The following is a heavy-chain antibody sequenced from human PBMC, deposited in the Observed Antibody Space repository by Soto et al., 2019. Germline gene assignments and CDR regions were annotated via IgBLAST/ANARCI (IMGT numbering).Heavy chain of an antibody. V-gene: IGHV5-10-1*01. CDR1: GYMFTNYW. J-gene: IGHJ6*02. CDR2: IDPSDSYT. Sequence: PGAALKISCQGSGYMFTNYWISWVRQVSGGGLEWLGRIDPSDSYTKYNPSFQGHVTISADKSTSTAYMELSSLRSEDTAVYYCARIIVVVPAAIRSGTSFYGMDVWGQGTTVTVSS. CDR3: ARIIVVVPAAIRSGTSFYGMDV. D-gene: IGHD2-2*02.